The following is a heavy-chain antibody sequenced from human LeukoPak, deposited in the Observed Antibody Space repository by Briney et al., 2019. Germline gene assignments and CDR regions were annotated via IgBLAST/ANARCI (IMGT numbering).Heavy chain of an antibody. J-gene: IGHJ4*02. Sequence: GGSLRLSCVASGLTVSRHYMTWVRQAPGKGLEWLSVISTGGATNYADSVKGRFTISRDNSKNILYLEMNSLRAEDTAVYYCARDDYYDSSGLDFWGQGTLVTVSS. V-gene: IGHV3-53*01. CDR1: GLTVSRHY. D-gene: IGHD3-22*01. CDR2: ISTGGAT. CDR3: ARDDYYDSSGLDF.